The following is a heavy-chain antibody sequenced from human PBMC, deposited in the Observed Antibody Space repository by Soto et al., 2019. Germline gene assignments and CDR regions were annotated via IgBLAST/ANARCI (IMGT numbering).Heavy chain of an antibody. V-gene: IGHV4-39*07. J-gene: IGHJ4*02. Sequence: SETLSLTCNVSGGAISGRSNYWGWIRQPPGKGLEYIGSIYSGGSTNYNPSLKSRVTISVDTSKNQFSLKLSSVTAADTAVYYCARGNDYGDYYFDYWGQGTLVTVSS. D-gene: IGHD4-17*01. CDR3: ARGNDYGDYYFDY. CDR2: IYSGGST. CDR1: GGAISGRSNY.